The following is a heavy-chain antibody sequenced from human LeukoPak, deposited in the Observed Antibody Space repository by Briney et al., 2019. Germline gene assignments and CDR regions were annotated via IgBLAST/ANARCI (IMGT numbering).Heavy chain of an antibody. Sequence: GGSLRLSCAASGFTFSSYAMSGVRQAPGKGLEWVSAINGSGGSTYYADSVKGRFTISRDNSKNTLYLQMNSLRAEDTAVYYCAKKRSTSYYYYYYGMDVWGQGTTVTVSS. CDR2: INGSGGST. CDR3: AKKRSTSYYYYYYGMDV. CDR1: GFTFSSYA. J-gene: IGHJ6*02. D-gene: IGHD2-2*01. V-gene: IGHV3-23*01.